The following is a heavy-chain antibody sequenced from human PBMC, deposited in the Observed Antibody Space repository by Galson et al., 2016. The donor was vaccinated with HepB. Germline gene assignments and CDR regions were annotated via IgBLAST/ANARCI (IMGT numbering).Heavy chain of an antibody. CDR1: GYNFATFW. CDR3: ARQGPVTTSSQPSDY. V-gene: IGHV5-51*01. CDR2: IYPGDSDT. D-gene: IGHD4-17*01. Sequence: QSGAEVKKPGESLMISCKGSGYNFATFWIGWVRQMPGKGLEWMGLIYPGDSDTRYSPSFQGPVTISADKSLNTAYLQWTSLQASDTATYYCARQGPVTTSSQPSDYWGQGTPVIVSP. J-gene: IGHJ4*02.